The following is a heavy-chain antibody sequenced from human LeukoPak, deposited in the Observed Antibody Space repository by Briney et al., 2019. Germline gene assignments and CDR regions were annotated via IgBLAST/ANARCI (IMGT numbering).Heavy chain of an antibody. CDR1: GFTFSSTY. CDR3: ARDSSSFPNYFDY. J-gene: IGHJ4*02. D-gene: IGHD3-3*02. CDR2: IYSDGST. Sequence: PGGSLRLSCAASGFTFSSTYMSWVRQAPGKGLEWVSLIYSDGSTFYADSVKGRFTISRDNSKNTLYLQMSSLRAEDTAVYYCARDSSSFPNYFDYWGQGTLVTASS. V-gene: IGHV3-53*01.